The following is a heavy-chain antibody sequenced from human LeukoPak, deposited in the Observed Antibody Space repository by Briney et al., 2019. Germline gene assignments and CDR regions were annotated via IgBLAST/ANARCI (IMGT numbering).Heavy chain of an antibody. D-gene: IGHD6-19*01. Sequence: ASVKVSCKASGYTFTSYDINWVRQAPGQGLEWMGWINPNSGGTNYAQKFQGRVTMTRDTSISTAYMELSRLRSDDTAVYYCASIHSGWYPGWGQGTLVTVSS. V-gene: IGHV1-2*02. CDR1: GYTFTSYD. J-gene: IGHJ4*02. CDR3: ASIHSGWYPG. CDR2: INPNSGGT.